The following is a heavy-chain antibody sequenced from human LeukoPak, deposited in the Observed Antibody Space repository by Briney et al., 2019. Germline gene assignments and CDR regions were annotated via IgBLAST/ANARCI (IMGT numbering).Heavy chain of an antibody. CDR3: ARGGEYCSSTSCSHYYFDY. D-gene: IGHD2-2*01. V-gene: IGHV1-69*04. CDR2: IIPIFGIA. J-gene: IGHJ4*02. CDR1: GGTFSSYA. Sequence: SVKVSCKAAGGTFSSYASSWVRQAPGQGLEWMGRIIPIFGIANYAQKFQGRVTITADKSTSTAYMELSSLRSEDTAVYYCARGGEYCSSTSCSHYYFDYWGQGTLVTVSS.